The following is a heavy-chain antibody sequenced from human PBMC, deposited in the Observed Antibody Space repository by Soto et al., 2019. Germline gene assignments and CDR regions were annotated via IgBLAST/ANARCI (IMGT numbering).Heavy chain of an antibody. Sequence: PVGPLRLCYAAAGLNIGRNGIHWVRKTKGKGLEWVAVISYGGNDKYYADSVKGRFTVSRDNSKTTLYLQMKSLRAADTAVYYCARAGLEWVFPGSFYYYYGMDVWGQGTTVTVSS. D-gene: IGHD3-3*01. CDR1: GLNIGRNG. V-gene: IGHV3-30*03. CDR3: ARAGLEWVFPGSFYYYYGMDV. J-gene: IGHJ6*02. CDR2: ISYGGNDK.